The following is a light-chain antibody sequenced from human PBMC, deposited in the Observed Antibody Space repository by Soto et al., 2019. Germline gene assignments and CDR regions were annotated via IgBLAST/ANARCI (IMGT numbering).Light chain of an antibody. J-gene: IGKJ4*01. CDR1: QGIRND. CDR3: LQDDAYPLT. Sequence: AIQMTQSPSSLSASVGDRVTITCRASQGIRNDLGWYQQKPGKAPKLLIYSASTLHSGVPSRFSGSGSGTEFSLNISNLQPEDLATYYCLQDDAYPLTFGGGTKVEIK. V-gene: IGKV1-6*01. CDR2: SAS.